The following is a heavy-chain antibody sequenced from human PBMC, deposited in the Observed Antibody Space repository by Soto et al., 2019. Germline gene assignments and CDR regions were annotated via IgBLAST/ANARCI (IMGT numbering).Heavy chain of an antibody. CDR2: ISGFNGTA. CDR3: ARDLGAIYYDSSGYRTYYSYGMDV. Sequence: SVKVSCKASGYTFNFYGIIWVRQAPGQGLEWMGWISGFNGTANYAQKFQGRVTITADESTSTAYMELSSLRSEDTAVYYCARDLGAIYYDSSGYRTYYSYGMDVWGQGTTVTAP. J-gene: IGHJ6*02. CDR1: GYTFNFYG. D-gene: IGHD3-22*01. V-gene: IGHV1-69*13.